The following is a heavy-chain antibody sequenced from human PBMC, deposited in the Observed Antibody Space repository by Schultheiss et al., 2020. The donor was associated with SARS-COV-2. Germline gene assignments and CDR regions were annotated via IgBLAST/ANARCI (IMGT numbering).Heavy chain of an antibody. CDR3: ARVNYYDSSDAFDI. CDR1: GFTFSSYA. CDR2: ISYDGSNK. V-gene: IGHV3-30-3*01. J-gene: IGHJ3*02. Sequence: GESLKISCAASGFTFSSYAMHWVRQAPGKGLEWVAVISYDGSNKYYADSVKGRFTISRDNSKNTLYLQMNSLRAEDTAVYYCARVNYYDSSDAFDIWGQGTMVTVSS. D-gene: IGHD3-22*01.